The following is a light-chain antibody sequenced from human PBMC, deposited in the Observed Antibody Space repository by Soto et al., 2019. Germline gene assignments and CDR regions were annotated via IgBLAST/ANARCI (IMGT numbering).Light chain of an antibody. CDR1: SSDIGGYNY. V-gene: IGLV2-14*03. CDR2: DVA. Sequence: QSALTQPASVSGSPGQSITISCTGTSSDIGGYNYVSWYRQHPGKAPELMIYDVANRPSGVSGRFSGSKSGNTASLTVSGLQADDEADYYCSSYSGTNYHYVFGTGTKVTVL. J-gene: IGLJ1*01. CDR3: SSYSGTNYHYV.